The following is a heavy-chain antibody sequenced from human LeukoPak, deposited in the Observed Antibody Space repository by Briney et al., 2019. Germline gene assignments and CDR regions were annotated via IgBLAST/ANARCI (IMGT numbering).Heavy chain of an antibody. CDR2: ISGSGDNT. D-gene: IGHD6-6*01. V-gene: IGHV3-23*01. CDR1: GFTFSSHA. J-gene: IGHJ4*02. CDR3: AKWKYSNSGIDDY. Sequence: GGSLRLSCAASGFTFSSHAMSWVRQVPGKGLEWVSVISGSGDNTYYADSVKGRFTISRDNSKNMLYLQMNSLRAGDTAVYYCAKWKYSNSGIDDYWGQGTLVTVSS.